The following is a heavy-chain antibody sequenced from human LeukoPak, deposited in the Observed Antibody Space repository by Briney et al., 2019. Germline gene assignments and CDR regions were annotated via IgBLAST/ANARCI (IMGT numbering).Heavy chain of an antibody. D-gene: IGHD2-21*01. Sequence: GGSLRLSCAASGFSFSNYVMTWVRQAPGKGLEWVSAIIGTGAGTYYADSVKGRFTISRDNSKNTLHLQMNSLRAEDTAVYYCAKGSPAILYYCMDVWGKGTTVTVSS. J-gene: IGHJ6*03. CDR3: AKGSPAILYYCMDV. CDR1: GFSFSNYV. V-gene: IGHV3-23*01. CDR2: IIGTGAGT.